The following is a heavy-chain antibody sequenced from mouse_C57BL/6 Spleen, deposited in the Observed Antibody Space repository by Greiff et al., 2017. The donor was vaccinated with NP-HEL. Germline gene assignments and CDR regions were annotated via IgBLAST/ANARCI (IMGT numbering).Heavy chain of an antibody. Sequence: EVMLVESGGGLVKPGGSLKLSCAASGFTFSDYGMPWVRQAPEKGLEWVAYISSGSSNIYYADTVKGRFTISRDNAKNTLFLQMTSLRSEDTAMYYCARLYDFYAMDYWGQGTSVTVSS. CDR3: ARLYDFYAMDY. CDR1: GFTFSDYG. CDR2: ISSGSSNI. J-gene: IGHJ4*01. D-gene: IGHD1-3*01. V-gene: IGHV5-17*01.